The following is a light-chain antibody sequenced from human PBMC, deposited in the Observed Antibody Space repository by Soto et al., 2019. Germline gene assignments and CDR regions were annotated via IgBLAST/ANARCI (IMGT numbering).Light chain of an antibody. CDR3: QQYDGH. V-gene: IGKV1-5*01. CDR1: QSINTW. CDR2: DAS. J-gene: IGKJ2*01. Sequence: DIQMTQSPSTVSASVGDRVTITCRASQSINTWLAWYQQKPGKAPRVLIYDASSLQSGVPSRFSGSGSGTEFTLTISSLEPDHFATYYCQQYDGHFGQGTKLEIK.